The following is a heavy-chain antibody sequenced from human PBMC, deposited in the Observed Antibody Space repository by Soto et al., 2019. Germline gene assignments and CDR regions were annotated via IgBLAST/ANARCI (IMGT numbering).Heavy chain of an antibody. CDR1: GYTFTSYG. CDR3: ARDPTLEWLPNWFDP. D-gene: IGHD3-3*01. Sequence: GASVKVSCKASGYTFTSYGISWVRQAPGQGLEWMGWISAYNGNTNYAQKLQGRVTMTTDTSTSTAYMELRSLRSDDTAVYHCARDPTLEWLPNWFDPWGQGTLVTVSS. V-gene: IGHV1-18*01. J-gene: IGHJ5*02. CDR2: ISAYNGNT.